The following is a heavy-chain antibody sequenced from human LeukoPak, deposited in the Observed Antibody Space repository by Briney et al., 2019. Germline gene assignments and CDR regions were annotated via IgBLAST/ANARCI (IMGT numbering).Heavy chain of an antibody. D-gene: IGHD1-26*01. CDR3: ASPLSHIVGAPAAFDI. V-gene: IGHV3-53*01. J-gene: IGHJ3*02. Sequence: PSETLSLTCTVSGGSISRSSYYWGWIRQPPGKGLEWVSVIYSGGSTYYADSVKGRFTISRDNSKNTLYLQMNSLRAEDTAVYYCASPLSHIVGAPAAFDIWGQGTMVTVSS. CDR2: IYSGGST. CDR1: GGSISRSSYY.